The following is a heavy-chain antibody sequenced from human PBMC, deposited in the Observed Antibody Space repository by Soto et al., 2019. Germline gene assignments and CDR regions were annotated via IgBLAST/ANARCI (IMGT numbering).Heavy chain of an antibody. D-gene: IGHD1-1*01. J-gene: IGHJ6*02. Sequence: QVQLVQSGAEVKKPGASVKVSCKASGYTFTSYGISWVRQAPGQGLEWMRWISAYNGNTNYAQKFQGRVTMTADTSTSTAYMELRSLRSDDTAVYYCARDRLERLALFYYYGMDVWGQGTTVTVSS. CDR2: ISAYNGNT. CDR1: GYTFTSYG. CDR3: ARDRLERLALFYYYGMDV. V-gene: IGHV1-18*01.